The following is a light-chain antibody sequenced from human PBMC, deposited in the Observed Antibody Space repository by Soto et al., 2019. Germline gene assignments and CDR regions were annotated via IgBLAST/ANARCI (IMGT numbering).Light chain of an antibody. CDR2: AAS. J-gene: IGKJ2*01. Sequence: DIQMTQYTSSLSASVGDRVTITCRASQDIGVFLNWYQQKPGKAPKCLIYAASNLESRVPSRFSGSGSGTDFNFTISSLQFDDLATYYCQQTYNTPRTFGHGSKVDIK. CDR3: QQTYNTPRT. V-gene: IGKV1-39*01. CDR1: QDIGVF.